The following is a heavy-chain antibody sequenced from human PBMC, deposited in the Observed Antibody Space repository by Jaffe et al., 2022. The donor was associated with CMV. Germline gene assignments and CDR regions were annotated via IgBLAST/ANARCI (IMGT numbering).Heavy chain of an antibody. CDR2: IDPSDSYT. V-gene: IGHV5-10-1*03. J-gene: IGHJ5*02. CDR3: ARRPVSLITMTVGGWFDP. D-gene: IGHD3-22*01. Sequence: EVQLVQSGAEVKKPGESLRISCKGSGYSFTSYWISWVRQMPGKGLEWMGRIDPSDSYTNYSPSFQGHVTISADKSISTAYLQWSSLKASDTAMYYCARRPVSLITMTVGGWFDPWGQGTLVTVSS. CDR1: GYSFTSYW.